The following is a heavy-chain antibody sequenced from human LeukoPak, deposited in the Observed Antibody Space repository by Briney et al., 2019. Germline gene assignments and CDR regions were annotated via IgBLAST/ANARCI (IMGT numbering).Heavy chain of an antibody. Sequence: TSSETLSLTCTVSGGSISSFYWSWFRQPPGKGLEWIGLMYYSGSTYYNPSLKSRVSLSVDTSKNKFSLKLNSVTAADTAVYYCARAGYDTATGYCGAFDIWGQGTMVTVPS. CDR3: ARAGYDTATGYCGAFDI. CDR1: GGSISSFY. V-gene: IGHV4-59*01. D-gene: IGHD3-9*01. CDR2: MYYSGST. J-gene: IGHJ3*02.